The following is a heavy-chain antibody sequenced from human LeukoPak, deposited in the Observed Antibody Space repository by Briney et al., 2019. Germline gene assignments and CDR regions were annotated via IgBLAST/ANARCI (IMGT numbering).Heavy chain of an antibody. CDR2: IYSCGST. D-gene: IGHD3-22*01. J-gene: IGHJ4*02. CDR3: AKESLEYYYDSSGYYRD. V-gene: IGHV3-53*01. Sequence: GGSLRLSCAASGFTVSSNYMSWVRQAPGKGLEWVSVIYSCGSTYYSDSVKGRFTISRDNSKNTLYLQMNSLRAEDTAVYYCAKESLEYYYDSSGYYRDWGQGTLVTVSS. CDR1: GFTVSSNY.